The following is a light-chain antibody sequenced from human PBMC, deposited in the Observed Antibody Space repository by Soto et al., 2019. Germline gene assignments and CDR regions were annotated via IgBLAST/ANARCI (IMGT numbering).Light chain of an antibody. J-gene: IGLJ2*01. V-gene: IGLV1-44*01. Sequence: QFVLTQPPSASGTPGQRVTISCSGSSSNIGSYTVNWYQQLPRTAPKLLMYGNNQRPSGVPDRFSGSKSGTSASLAISGLQSEDEADYYCVAWDDSLNGPVFGGGTQLTVL. CDR2: GNN. CDR3: VAWDDSLNGPV. CDR1: SSNIGSYT.